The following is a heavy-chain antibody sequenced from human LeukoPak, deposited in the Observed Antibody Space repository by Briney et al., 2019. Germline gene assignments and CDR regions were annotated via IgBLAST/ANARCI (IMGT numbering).Heavy chain of an antibody. CDR3: AKDTGRPIAVAATTFDY. CDR1: GFTVSSNY. D-gene: IGHD6-19*01. CDR2: ISGSGGST. V-gene: IGHV3-23*01. Sequence: PGGSLRLSCAASGFTVSSNYMSWVRQAPGKGLEWVSAISGSGGSTYYADSVKGRFTISRDNSKNTLYLQMNSLRAEDTAVYYCAKDTGRPIAVAATTFDYWGQGTLVTVSS. J-gene: IGHJ4*02.